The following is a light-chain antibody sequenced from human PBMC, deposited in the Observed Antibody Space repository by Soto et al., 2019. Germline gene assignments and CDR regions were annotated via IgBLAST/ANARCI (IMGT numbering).Light chain of an antibody. CDR1: QSITTNS. Sequence: EIVLTQSPGTLSLSPGEGATLSCRASQSITTNSLAWYQQKPGQAPRLLIYGASNMATGVPARVSASGSGTDFTLSFSRLEPEDFAMYYCQQYVTSPYTFGQGTKLAIK. CDR2: GAS. V-gene: IGKV3-20*01. J-gene: IGKJ2*01. CDR3: QQYVTSPYT.